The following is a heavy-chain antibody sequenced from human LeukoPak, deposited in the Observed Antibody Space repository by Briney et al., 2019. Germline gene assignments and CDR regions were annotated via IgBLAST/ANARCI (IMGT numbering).Heavy chain of an antibody. CDR3: AKDLSGWHYFDY. D-gene: IGHD6-19*01. CDR2: VSGSGDRM. CDR1: GFTSSSYA. V-gene: IGHV3-23*01. J-gene: IGHJ4*02. Sequence: GGSLRLSCAASGFTSSSYALNWVRQAPGKGLEWVATVSGSGDRMYHADSVKGRFTISRDNSKNTLYLQMNSLRAEDTAVYYCAKDLSGWHYFDYWGQGTLVTVSS.